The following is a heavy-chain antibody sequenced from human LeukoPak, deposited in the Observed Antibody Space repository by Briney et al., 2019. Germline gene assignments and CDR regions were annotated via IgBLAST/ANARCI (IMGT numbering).Heavy chain of an antibody. V-gene: IGHV1-69*05. CDR3: ARGPVSGEYFDY. Sequence: GASVKVSCKASGGTFSSYAISWVRQAPGQGLEWMGGIIPIFGTANYAQKFQGRVTITTDESTSTAYMELSSLRSEETAVCYCARGPVSGEYFDYWGQGTLVTVSS. CDR1: GGTFSSYA. J-gene: IGHJ4*02. D-gene: IGHD3-10*01. CDR2: IIPIFGTA.